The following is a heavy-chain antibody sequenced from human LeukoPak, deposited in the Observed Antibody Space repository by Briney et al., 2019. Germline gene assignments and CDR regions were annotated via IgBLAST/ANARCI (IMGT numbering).Heavy chain of an antibody. CDR2: ISPGGGTT. J-gene: IGHJ4*02. CDR3: AKVKVVGYSTFDY. V-gene: IGHV3-23*01. D-gene: IGHD3-22*01. CDR1: GFAFGSEA. Sequence: GGSLRLSCAVSGFAFGSEAMSWVRQSPARGLEWVPSISPGGGTTYYADYVKGRFTISRDNSKNSLFVQMNSLRAEDTAVYFCAKVKVVGYSTFDYWGQGTLVTVSP.